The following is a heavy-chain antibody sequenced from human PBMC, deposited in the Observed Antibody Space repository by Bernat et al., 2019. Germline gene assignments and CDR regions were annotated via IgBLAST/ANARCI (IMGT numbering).Heavy chain of an antibody. Sequence: EVRLVETGGGLIQPGGSLRLSCAASGFTVSSNYMSWVRQAPGKGLEWVSVIYSGGSTYYADSVKGRFTISRDNSKNTLYLQMNSLRAEDTAVYYCAGGYCSGGSCLKAHYYYYMDVWGKGTTVTVSS. CDR2: IYSGGST. D-gene: IGHD2-15*01. CDR1: GFTVSSNY. V-gene: IGHV3-53*05. CDR3: AGGYCSGGSCLKAHYYYYMDV. J-gene: IGHJ6*03.